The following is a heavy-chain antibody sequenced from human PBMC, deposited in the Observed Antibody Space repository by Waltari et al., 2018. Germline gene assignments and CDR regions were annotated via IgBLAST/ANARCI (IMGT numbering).Heavy chain of an antibody. CDR3: ARGGYSYGYGMDV. Sequence: QVQLVQSGAEVKNLGASVRVSCQDSGYSFSDHHMHWVRQAPGQGLEWVGWISPNNGDTNYAQRFQGWVTMTSDSSISTAYMELNRLRSDDTAVYYCARGGYSYGYGMDVWGQGTTVIVSS. CDR2: ISPNNGDT. CDR1: GYSFSDHH. V-gene: IGHV1-2*04. J-gene: IGHJ6*02. D-gene: IGHD5-12*01.